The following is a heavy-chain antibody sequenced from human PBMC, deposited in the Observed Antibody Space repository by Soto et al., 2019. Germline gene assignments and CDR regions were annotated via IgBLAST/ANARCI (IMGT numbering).Heavy chain of an antibody. J-gene: IGHJ4*02. D-gene: IGHD3-22*01. Sequence: EVQLVESGGGLVQPGGSLKLSCAASGFIFSDSAIHWVRQASGKGPEWVGRIRTKGNSYATEYAASVKGRFTIFRDDSKNTAYLQMNSQKTEDTAVYYCSRYDSGAVPSYWGQGTLVTVSS. CDR1: GFIFSDSA. CDR3: SRYDSGAVPSY. V-gene: IGHV3-73*02. CDR2: IRTKGNSYAT.